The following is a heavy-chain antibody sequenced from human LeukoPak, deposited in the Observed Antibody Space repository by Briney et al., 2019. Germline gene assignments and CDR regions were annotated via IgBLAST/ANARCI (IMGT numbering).Heavy chain of an antibody. V-gene: IGHV3-21*01. CDR1: GFTFSSYS. Sequence: GGSLRLSCAASGFTFSSYSMNWVRQAPGKGLEWVSSISSSSNYIYYADSVKGRFTISRDNAKNALYLQMNSLRAEDTAVYYCARVGSGSYSFDYWGQGTLVTVSS. CDR2: ISSSSNYI. J-gene: IGHJ4*02. CDR3: ARVGSGSYSFDY. D-gene: IGHD1-26*01.